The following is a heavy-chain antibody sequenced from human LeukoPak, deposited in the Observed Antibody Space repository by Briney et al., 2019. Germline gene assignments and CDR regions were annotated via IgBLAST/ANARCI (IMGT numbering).Heavy chain of an antibody. CDR1: GGSLNGYY. V-gene: IGHV4-59*06. Sequence: SETLSLTCAVYGGSLNGYYWSWIRQPPGKGLEWIGYISYSGGTYYNPSLKSRVSISVDTSKSQFSLKMSSVTAADTAVYYCASTSKYIGSGRDDSFDIWGQGTMVTVSS. CDR2: ISYSGGT. CDR3: ASTSKYIGSGRDDSFDI. J-gene: IGHJ3*02. D-gene: IGHD3-10*01.